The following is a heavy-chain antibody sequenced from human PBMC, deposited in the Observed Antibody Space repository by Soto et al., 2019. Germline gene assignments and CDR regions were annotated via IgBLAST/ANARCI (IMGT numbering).Heavy chain of an antibody. CDR2: IIPIFGTI. V-gene: IGHV1-69*01. CDR1: GGTFSNYP. Sequence: QVQLVQSGAEVKKPGSSVKVSCEASGGTFSNYPFTWVRQAPGQGLEWMGGIIPIFGTITYAQKFQGRVTISADESTSVVYMEMSDLTSEDTAVYYCARPRTVATTKGYDYWGQGTLVNVSS. J-gene: IGHJ4*02. CDR3: ARPRTVATTKGYDY. D-gene: IGHD1-1*01.